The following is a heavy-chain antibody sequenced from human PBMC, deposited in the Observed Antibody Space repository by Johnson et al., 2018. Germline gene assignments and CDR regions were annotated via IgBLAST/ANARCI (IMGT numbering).Heavy chain of an antibody. J-gene: IGHJ3*02. CDR1: GFTFDDYS. CDR3: AKDILVGVCGDYDAFDR. V-gene: IGHV3-43*01. Sequence: EVQLLESGGVVVQPGGFLRFSCAASGFTFDDYSMNWVRQTPGKGLEWVSGIGWDGISTFYADSVKGRFTISRDNSKNSLYLRMNSLRTEGTALYYCAKDILVGVCGDYDAFDRWRQGSMVSVSS. CDR2: IGWDGIST. D-gene: IGHD3-16*01.